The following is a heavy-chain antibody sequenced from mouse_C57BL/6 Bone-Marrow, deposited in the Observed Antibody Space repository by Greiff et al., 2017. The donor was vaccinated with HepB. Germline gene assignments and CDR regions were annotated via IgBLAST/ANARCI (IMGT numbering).Heavy chain of an antibody. J-gene: IGHJ1*03. CDR1: GYTFTSYT. CDR2: INPSSGYT. CDR3: RGSSWSYWYFDV. D-gene: IGHD1-1*01. Sequence: QVQLQQSGAELARPGASVKMSCKASGYTFTSYTMHWVEQRPGQGLEWIGYINPSSGYTKYNQKFKDKATLTADKSSSTAYMQLSSLTSEDSAVYYCRGSSWSYWYFDVWGTGTTVTVSS. V-gene: IGHV1-4*01.